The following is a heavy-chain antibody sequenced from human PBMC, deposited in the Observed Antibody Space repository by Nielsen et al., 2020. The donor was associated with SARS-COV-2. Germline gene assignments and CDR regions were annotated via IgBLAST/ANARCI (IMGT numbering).Heavy chain of an antibody. CDR2: IYYSGST. V-gene: IGHV4-59*01. J-gene: IGHJ3*01. Sequence: SETLSLTCTVSGGSISSYYWSWIRQPPGKGLEWIGYIYYSGSTNYNPSLKSRVTISVDTSKNQFSLKLSSVTAADTALYYCATFVGDYYALWGQGTMVTVSS. CDR1: GGSISSYY. D-gene: IGHD2-21*01. CDR3: ATFVGDYYAL.